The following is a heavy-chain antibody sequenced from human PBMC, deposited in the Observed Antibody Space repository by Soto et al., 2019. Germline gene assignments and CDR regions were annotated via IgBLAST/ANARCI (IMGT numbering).Heavy chain of an antibody. J-gene: IGHJ6*02. CDR2: ISYDGSNK. Sequence: GGSLRLSCAASGFTFSSYAMHWVRQAPGKGLEWVAVISYDGSNKYYADSVKGRFTISRDNSKNTLYLQMNSLRAEDTAVYYCARGANKLELNYDGMDVWGQGTTVTVSS. CDR3: ARGANKLELNYDGMDV. CDR1: GFTFSSYA. D-gene: IGHD1-7*01. V-gene: IGHV3-30-3*01.